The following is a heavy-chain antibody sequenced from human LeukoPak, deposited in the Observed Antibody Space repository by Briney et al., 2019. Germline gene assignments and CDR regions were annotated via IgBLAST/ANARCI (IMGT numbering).Heavy chain of an antibody. CDR3: AGGIYYDSSGYYDY. CDR1: GFTFSSYG. Sequence: GGSLRLSCAASGFTFSSYGMHWVRQAPGKGLEWVAFIRYDGGKKYYADSVKGRFTISRDNSKNTLYLQMNSLRAEDTAVYYCAGGIYYDSSGYYDYWGQGTLVTVSS. D-gene: IGHD3-22*01. J-gene: IGHJ4*02. CDR2: IRYDGGKK. V-gene: IGHV3-30*02.